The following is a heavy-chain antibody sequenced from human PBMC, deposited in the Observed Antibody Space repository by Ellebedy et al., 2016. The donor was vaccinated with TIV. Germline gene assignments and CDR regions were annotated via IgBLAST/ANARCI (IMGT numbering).Heavy chain of an antibody. Sequence: SETLSLTCTVSGGSVSSGSYYWSWIRQPPGKGLEWIGYIYYSGSTYYNPSLKSRVTISVDTSKNQFSLKLSSVTAADTAVYYCASGDMVRGVIKGYYYYYGMDVWGQGTTVTVSS. D-gene: IGHD3-10*01. J-gene: IGHJ6*02. CDR3: ASGDMVRGVIKGYYYYYGMDV. V-gene: IGHV4-30-4*08. CDR1: GGSVSSGSYY. CDR2: IYYSGST.